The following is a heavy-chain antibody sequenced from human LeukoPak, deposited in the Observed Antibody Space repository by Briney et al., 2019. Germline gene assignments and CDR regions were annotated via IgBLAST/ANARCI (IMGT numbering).Heavy chain of an antibody. V-gene: IGHV1-46*01. Sequence: ASVKGSCKACGYTWTSDYMHWVRQAPGQGLEWMGIINPSGGSTSYAQKFQGRVTMTRDTSTSTVYMELSSLRSEDTAVYYCARAPQRQGAFDIWGQGTMVTVSS. CDR1: GYTWTSDY. J-gene: IGHJ3*02. CDR3: ARAPQRQGAFDI. CDR2: INPSGGST.